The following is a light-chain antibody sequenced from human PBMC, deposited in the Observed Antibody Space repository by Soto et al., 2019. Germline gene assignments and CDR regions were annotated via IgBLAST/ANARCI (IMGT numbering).Light chain of an antibody. CDR3: SSYTSSSALVV. V-gene: IGLV2-14*03. Sequence: SVLTQPASVSGSPGQSITISCTGTSGDIGRYTYVSWYQQHPGKAPKLMIFDVSDRPSGVSNRFSGSKSGNTASLTISGLQTEDEADYYCSSYTSSSALVVFGTGTKLTVL. J-gene: IGLJ1*01. CDR2: DVS. CDR1: SGDIGRYTY.